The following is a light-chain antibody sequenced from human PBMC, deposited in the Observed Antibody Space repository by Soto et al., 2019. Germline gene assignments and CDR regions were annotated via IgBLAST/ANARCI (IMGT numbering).Light chain of an antibody. CDR2: GND. J-gene: IGLJ3*02. CDR1: NSSLGAGYD. Sequence: QSVLTQPPSVTGAPGQRVTISCTGTNSSLGAGYDVHWYQHLPGTSPKLLIYGNDNRPSGVPDRFSGSKSGTSASLAITDLQAEDEADYYCQSYDSSLSGSWVFGGGTKVTVL. CDR3: QSYDSSLSGSWV. V-gene: IGLV1-40*01.